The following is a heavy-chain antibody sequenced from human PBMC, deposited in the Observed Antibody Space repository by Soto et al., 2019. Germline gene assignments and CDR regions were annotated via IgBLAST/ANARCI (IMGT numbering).Heavy chain of an antibody. D-gene: IGHD3-22*01. J-gene: IGHJ4*02. CDR3: ARGNYYDRSGYRYYFDY. CDR2: ISNGGNTI. V-gene: IGHV3-48*02. CDR1: RFTFSSYS. Sequence: GGSLRLSCAASRFTFSSYSMNWVRQAPGKGLEWVSYISNGGNTIYYADSVKGRFTISRDNAKNSLYLRMNSLRDEDTAVYYCARGNYYDRSGYRYYFDYWGQGNLVTVSS.